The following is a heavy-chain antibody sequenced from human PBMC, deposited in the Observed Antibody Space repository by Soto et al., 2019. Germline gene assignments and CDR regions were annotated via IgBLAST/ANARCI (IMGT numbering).Heavy chain of an antibody. CDR2: IIPIIGTR. V-gene: IGHV1-69*12. CDR3: ARDLGSGYDPGDY. Sequence: QVQLVQSGAEVKKPGSSVKVSCKASGGTFSIYAVSWVRQAPGQGLEWMGGIIPIIGTRNYAQRFQGRITITGDESTSTAYMELSSLKSEATAVYYGARDLGSGYDPGDYWGQGTLVTVSS. CDR1: GGTFSIYA. D-gene: IGHD5-12*01. J-gene: IGHJ4*02.